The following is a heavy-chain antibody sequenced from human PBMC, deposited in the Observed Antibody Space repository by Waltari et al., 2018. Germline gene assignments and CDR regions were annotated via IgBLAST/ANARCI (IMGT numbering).Heavy chain of an antibody. Sequence: QVQLVQSGAEVKKPGASVKVSCKASGYTFTSYGISWVRQAPGQGLEWMGWIIPYNGNTNYAQKLQGRVTMTTDTSTSTAYMELRSLRSDDTAVYYCARDRRSIFGMSLGARDAFDIWGQGTMVTVSS. CDR1: GYTFTSYG. CDR2: IIPYNGNT. V-gene: IGHV1-18*01. D-gene: IGHD3-3*01. CDR3: ARDRRSIFGMSLGARDAFDI. J-gene: IGHJ3*02.